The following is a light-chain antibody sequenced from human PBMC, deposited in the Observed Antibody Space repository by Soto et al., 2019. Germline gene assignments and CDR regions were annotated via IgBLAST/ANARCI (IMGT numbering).Light chain of an antibody. J-gene: IGKJ2*01. CDR1: QTIDNY. V-gene: IGKV1-39*01. CDR3: QQTYTIPFA. CDR2: GAS. Sequence: DLPMTQSPSSLSASVGDRVTITCRPSQTIDNYLNWYQHKPGKAPKLLIYGASTLQSGVSSRFTGSASGTDFTLTIDNLQAEDFATYYCQQTYTIPFAFGQGTKLEI.